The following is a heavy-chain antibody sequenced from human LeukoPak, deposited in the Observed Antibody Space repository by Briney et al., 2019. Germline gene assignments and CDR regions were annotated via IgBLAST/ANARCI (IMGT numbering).Heavy chain of an antibody. Sequence: GGSLRLSCTASGFALDDYVMHSARQPPGGGLEWLSGISRDSANSGHADSVKGRFTLSRDNDKNSLYLQMNSLTTEDTALYYCARDFCTGCNYYFYGMDVWGRGTTVTVSS. J-gene: IGHJ6*02. CDR1: GFALDDYV. CDR3: ARDFCTGCNYYFYGMDV. V-gene: IGHV3-9*01. CDR2: ISRDSANS. D-gene: IGHD2-2*01.